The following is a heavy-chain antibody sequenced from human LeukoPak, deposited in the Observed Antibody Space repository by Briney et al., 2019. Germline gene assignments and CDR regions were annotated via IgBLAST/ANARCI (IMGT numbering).Heavy chain of an antibody. D-gene: IGHD3-22*01. Sequence: SETLSLTCTVSGGSISTYFWSWIRQPAGKGLEWIGRLYTSGSTNYNPSLKSRLTMSADTSKNQFSLNPRSVSAADTAIYYCARDRVDSSGYYYYYGIDVWGQGTAVTVSS. CDR2: LYTSGST. CDR1: GGSISTYF. CDR3: ARDRVDSSGYYYYYGIDV. V-gene: IGHV4-4*07. J-gene: IGHJ6*02.